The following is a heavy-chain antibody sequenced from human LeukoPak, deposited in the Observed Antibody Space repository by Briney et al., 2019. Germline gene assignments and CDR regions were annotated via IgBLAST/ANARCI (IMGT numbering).Heavy chain of an antibody. CDR2: IKQDGSEK. Sequence: GGSLRLSCAASGFTFSSYWMSWVRQAPGKGLEWVANIKQDGSEKYYVDSVKGRFTISRDNAKHSLYLQMNSLRAEDTAVYYCARDLLRSYSSSSSSYYYYMDVWGKGTTVTVSS. CDR3: ARDLLRSYSSSSSSYYYYMDV. J-gene: IGHJ6*03. CDR1: GFTFSSYW. D-gene: IGHD6-6*01. V-gene: IGHV3-7*01.